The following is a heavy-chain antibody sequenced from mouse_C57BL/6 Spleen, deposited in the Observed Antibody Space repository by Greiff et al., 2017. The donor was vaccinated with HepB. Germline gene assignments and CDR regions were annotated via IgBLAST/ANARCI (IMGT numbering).Heavy chain of an antibody. CDR3: ATNYGSSPFAY. V-gene: IGHV5-17*01. Sequence: EVKLVESGGGLVKPGGSLKLSCAASGFTFSDYGMHWVRQAPEKGLEWVAYISSGSSTIYYADTVKGRFTISRDNAKNTLFLQMTSLRSEDTAMYYCATNYGSSPFAYWGQGTLVTVSA. CDR1: GFTFSDYG. J-gene: IGHJ3*01. D-gene: IGHD1-1*01. CDR2: ISSGSSTI.